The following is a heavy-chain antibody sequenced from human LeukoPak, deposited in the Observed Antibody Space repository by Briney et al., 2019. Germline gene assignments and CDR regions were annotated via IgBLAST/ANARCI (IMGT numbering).Heavy chain of an antibody. V-gene: IGHV4-59*08. D-gene: IGHD5-18*01. J-gene: IGHJ4*02. Sequence: PSETLSLTCTVSGGSISSFYWSWIRQPPGKGLEWIGYIHYSGSTNYNPSLKSRVTISVDTSQNQFSLKLSSVTAADTAMYYCARSGYSYGYPDYWGQGTLVTVSS. CDR1: GGSISSFY. CDR2: IHYSGST. CDR3: ARSGYSYGYPDY.